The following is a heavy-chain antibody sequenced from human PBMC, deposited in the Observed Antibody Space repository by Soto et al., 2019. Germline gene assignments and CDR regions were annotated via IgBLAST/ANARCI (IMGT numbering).Heavy chain of an antibody. D-gene: IGHD2-15*01. CDR1: GYTFTSYY. CDR3: ARARYCSGGSCYPHKYFDY. J-gene: IGHJ4*02. CDR2: INPSGGST. Sequence: ASVKVSCKASGYTFTSYYMHWVRQAPGQGLEWMGIINPSGGSTSYAQKFQGRVTMTRDTSTSTVYMELSSLRSEDTAVYYCARARYCSGGSCYPHKYFDYWGQGTLVTVS. V-gene: IGHV1-46*03.